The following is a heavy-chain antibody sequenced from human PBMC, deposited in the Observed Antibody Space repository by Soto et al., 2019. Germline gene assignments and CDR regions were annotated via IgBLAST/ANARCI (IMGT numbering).Heavy chain of an antibody. J-gene: IGHJ4*02. CDR1: GGSISSGGYY. CDR3: ARGGGYQVSIDYGSGFPCDY. V-gene: IGHV4-31*03. D-gene: IGHD3-10*01. Sequence: QVQLQESGPGLVKPSQTLSLTCTVSGGSISSGGYYWSWIRQHPGKGLEWFGYIYYSGSTYSNPSLKIRGTISVATSKYQFSLKLSSVTAADTAVYYCARGGGYQVSIDYGSGFPCDYWGQGTLVTVSS. CDR2: IYYSGST.